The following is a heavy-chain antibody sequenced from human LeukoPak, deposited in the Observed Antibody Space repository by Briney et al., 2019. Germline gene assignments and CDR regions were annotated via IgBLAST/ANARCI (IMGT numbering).Heavy chain of an antibody. Sequence: GGALRLSRAASRFIFSSYWMHGVRQAPGKGRVWVSRINSVGSSTSYADSVKGRFTISRDNAKNTLYLQMNSLRAEDTAVYYCARVESSSSKAPKAYWGQGTLVTVSS. D-gene: IGHD6-13*01. V-gene: IGHV3-74*01. CDR3: ARVESSSSKAPKAY. CDR1: RFIFSSYW. J-gene: IGHJ4*02. CDR2: INSVGSST.